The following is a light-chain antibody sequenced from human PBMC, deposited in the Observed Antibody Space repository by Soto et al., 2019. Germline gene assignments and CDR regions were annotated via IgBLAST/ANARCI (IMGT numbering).Light chain of an antibody. CDR3: CSYAGSPRYV. CDR2: DVS. Sequence: QSVLTHPRSVSGSPGQSVTISCTGTSSDVGGYNYVSWYQQHPGKAPKVMIYDVSERPSGVPDRFSGSKSGNTASLTISGLQAEDEAEYYCCSYAGSPRYVLGTGTKLTVL. V-gene: IGLV2-11*01. CDR1: SSDVGGYNY. J-gene: IGLJ1*01.